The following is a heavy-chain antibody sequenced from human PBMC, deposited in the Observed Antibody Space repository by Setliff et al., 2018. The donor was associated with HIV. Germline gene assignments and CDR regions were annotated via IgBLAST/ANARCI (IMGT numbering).Heavy chain of an antibody. CDR3: ASIHSSRDGYNHAFDT. CDR2: IYPGDSDT. CDR1: GYSFTSYW. V-gene: IGHV5-51*01. J-gene: IGHJ3*02. Sequence: PGESLTISCKGSGYSFTSYWIGWVRQMPGKGLEWMGIIYPGDSDTRYSPSFQGQVTISADKSISTAYLQWSSLKASDTAMYYCASIHSSRDGYNHAFDTWGQGTMVTVSS. D-gene: IGHD2-2*01.